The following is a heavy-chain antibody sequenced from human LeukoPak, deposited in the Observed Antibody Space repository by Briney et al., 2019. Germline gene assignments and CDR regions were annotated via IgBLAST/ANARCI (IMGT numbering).Heavy chain of an antibody. Sequence: VASVTVSCTASGYTFTDYYMHWVRQAPGQGFEWMGWINPNDGDTNYAQKFQGRVTMTRDTSISTAHMEVSRLRSDDTAVYYCARANFLYCSSSTCLFDYWGQGTLVTVSS. CDR2: INPNDGDT. J-gene: IGHJ4*02. CDR1: GYTFTDYY. V-gene: IGHV1-2*02. D-gene: IGHD2-2*01. CDR3: ARANFLYCSSSTCLFDY.